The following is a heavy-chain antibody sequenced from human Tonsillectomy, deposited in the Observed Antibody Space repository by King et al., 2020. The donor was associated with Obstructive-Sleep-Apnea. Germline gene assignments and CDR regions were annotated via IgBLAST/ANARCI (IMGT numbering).Heavy chain of an antibody. CDR1: GGSLSAYY. D-gene: IGHD4-17*01. J-gene: IGHJ5*02. CDR3: ATLDFGDYSFDP. Sequence: VQLQQWGAGLLKPSETLSLTCAVYGGSLSAYYWSWIRQPPGKGLEWIGEINHSGSTNYNPSLNSRFTMSVDTSKNQFSLKVTSGTAADTAIFFCATLDFGDYSFDPWGQGTLVTVSS. V-gene: IGHV4-34*01. CDR2: INHSGST.